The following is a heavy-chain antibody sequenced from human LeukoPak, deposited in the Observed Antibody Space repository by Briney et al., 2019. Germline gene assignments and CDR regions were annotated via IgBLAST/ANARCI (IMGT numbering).Heavy chain of an antibody. Sequence: QSGGSLRLSCAASGFTFSSYGMHWVRQAPGKGLERVAVISYDGSNKYYADSVKGRFTISRDNPKNTLYLQMNSLRAEDTAVYYCAKGKVGAGLELDYWGQRTLVTVSS. CDR1: GFTFSSYG. V-gene: IGHV3-30*18. CDR2: ISYDGSNK. D-gene: IGHD1-26*01. CDR3: AKGKVGAGLELDY. J-gene: IGHJ4*02.